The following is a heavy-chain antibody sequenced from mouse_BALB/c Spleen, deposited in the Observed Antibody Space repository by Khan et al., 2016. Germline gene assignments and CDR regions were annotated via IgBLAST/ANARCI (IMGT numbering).Heavy chain of an antibody. J-gene: IGHJ2*01. Sequence: VQLQQSGAELVRPGALVKLSCKASGFNIKDYYMHWVKQRPEQGLEWIGWIDPENGNTIYDPKFQGKASITADTSSNTAYLQLSSLTSEDTAVYYWARSTYYYGSSYYFDYWGQGTTLTVSS. CDR1: GFNIKDYY. D-gene: IGHD1-1*01. CDR2: IDPENGNT. CDR3: ARSTYYYGSSYYFDY. V-gene: IGHV14-1*02.